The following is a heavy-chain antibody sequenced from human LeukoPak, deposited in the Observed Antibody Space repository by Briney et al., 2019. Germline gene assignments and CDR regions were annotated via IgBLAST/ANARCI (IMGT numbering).Heavy chain of an antibody. CDR3: AKILVVVNDPPDY. D-gene: IGHD2-21*01. V-gene: IGHV3-7*01. CDR2: IKHVRSER. J-gene: IGHJ4*02. Sequence: GGSLRLSCAASGFTFSTCWMTWVRQAPGKGLEWVANIKHVRSERYYVDSVKGRFTISRDTAKSSLYLQMNSLRAEDTAVYYCAKILVVVNDPPDYWGQGTLVTVSS. CDR1: GFTFSTCW.